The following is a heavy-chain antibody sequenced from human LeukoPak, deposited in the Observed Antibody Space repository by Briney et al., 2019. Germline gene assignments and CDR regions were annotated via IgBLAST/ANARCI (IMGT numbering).Heavy chain of an antibody. CDR3: AREELGYCSGGSCYGVDY. J-gene: IGHJ4*02. CDR2: INHSGST. Sequence: PSETLSLTCAVYGGSFSGYYWSWIRQPPGKGLEWIGEINHSGSTNYNPSLKSRATISVDTSKNQFSLKLSSVTAADTAVYYCAREELGYCSGGSCYGVDYWGQGTLVTVSS. V-gene: IGHV4-34*01. D-gene: IGHD2-15*01. CDR1: GGSFSGYY.